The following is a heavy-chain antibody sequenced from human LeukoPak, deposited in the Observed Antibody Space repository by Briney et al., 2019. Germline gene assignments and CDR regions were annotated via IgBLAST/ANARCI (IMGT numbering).Heavy chain of an antibody. J-gene: IGHJ6*02. CDR2: ISAYNGNT. CDR3: ARDICSGACMDV. D-gene: IGHD2-15*01. V-gene: IGHV1-18*04. CDR1: GYTFTGYY. Sequence: EASVTVSCKASGYTFTGYYMHWVRQAPGQGLEWMGWISAYNGNTNYAQKLQGRVTMTTDTSTSTAYMELRSLRSDDTAVYYCARDICSGACMDVWGQGTTVTVSS.